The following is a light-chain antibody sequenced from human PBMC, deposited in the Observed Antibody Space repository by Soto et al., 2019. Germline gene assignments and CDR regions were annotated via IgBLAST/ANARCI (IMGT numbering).Light chain of an antibody. V-gene: IGLV2-14*01. J-gene: IGLJ1*01. CDR1: SSDDGGNNY. Sequence: SVLTQPAPVSGSPGQSITIPCTGTSSDDGGNNYVSWYQQHPGKAPKLMIYEVSNRPSGVASRFSGSTSGNTASLTISGLQAEDEADYYCSSYTSSSTLVFGTGTKVTVL. CDR3: SSYTSSSTLV. CDR2: EVS.